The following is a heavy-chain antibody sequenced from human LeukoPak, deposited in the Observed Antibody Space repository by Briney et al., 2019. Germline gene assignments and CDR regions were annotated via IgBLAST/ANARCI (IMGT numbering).Heavy chain of an antibody. Sequence: PSQTLSLTCTVSGGSISSGDYYWSWIRQPPGKGLEWIGYIYYSGSTYYNPSLKSRVTISVDTSKNQFSLKLSSVTAADTAVYYCARVPDYGRFFDDWGQGTLVTVSS. CDR1: GGSISSGDYY. CDR2: IYYSGST. V-gene: IGHV4-30-4*01. CDR3: ARVPDYGRFFDD. D-gene: IGHD4-17*01. J-gene: IGHJ4*02.